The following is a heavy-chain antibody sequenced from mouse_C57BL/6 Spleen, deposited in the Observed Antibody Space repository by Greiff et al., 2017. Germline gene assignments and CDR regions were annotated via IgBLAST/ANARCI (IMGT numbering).Heavy chain of an antibody. CDR3: AREDDDVRGYFDV. D-gene: IGHD2-4*01. CDR2: INPSNGGT. V-gene: IGHV1-53*01. CDR1: GYTFTSYW. J-gene: IGHJ1*03. Sequence: VQLQQPRTELVQPGASVKLSCKASGYTFTSYWMRWVQQRPGQGLEWFGNINPSNGGTTYNEKFKSKATLTGDKSSSTAYMQLSSLTSEDCAVYYCAREDDDVRGYFDVWGTGTTVTVSS.